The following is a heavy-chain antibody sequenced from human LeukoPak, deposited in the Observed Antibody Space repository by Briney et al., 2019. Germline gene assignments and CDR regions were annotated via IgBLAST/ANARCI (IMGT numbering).Heavy chain of an antibody. CDR3: AKDWDYYGSGSYSDY. CDR1: GFTFSSYA. CDR2: ISGSGGST. V-gene: IGHV3-23*01. Sequence: GGSLRLSCAASGFTFSSYAMRWVRQAPGKGLEWVSSISGSGGSTYYAGSVKGRFTISRDNSKNTLYLQMNSLRAEDTAVYYCAKDWDYYGSGSYSDYWGQGTLVTVSS. D-gene: IGHD3-10*01. J-gene: IGHJ4*02.